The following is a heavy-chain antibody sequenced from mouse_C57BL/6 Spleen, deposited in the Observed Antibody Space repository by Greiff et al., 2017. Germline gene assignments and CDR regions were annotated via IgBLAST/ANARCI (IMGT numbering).Heavy chain of an antibody. CDR3: ARRRPAIYYDYEGAMDY. Sequence: EVQLQQSGPELVKPGASVKISCKASGYTFTDYYMNWVKQSHGKSLEWIGDINPNNGGTSYNQKFKGKATLTVDKSSSTAYMELCSLTSEDSAVYYCARRRPAIYYDYEGAMDYWGQGTSVTVSS. J-gene: IGHJ4*01. V-gene: IGHV1-26*01. CDR2: INPNNGGT. CDR1: GYTFTDYY. D-gene: IGHD2-4*01.